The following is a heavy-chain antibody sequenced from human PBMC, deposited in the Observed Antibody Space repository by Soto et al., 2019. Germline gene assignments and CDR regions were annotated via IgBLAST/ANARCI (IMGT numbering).Heavy chain of an antibody. D-gene: IGHD1-7*01. CDR3: AREAYTGTTGGSIGY. J-gene: IGHJ4*02. V-gene: IGHV4-31*03. CDR2: IYYSGST. Sequence: QVQLQESGPGLVKPSQTLSLTCTVSGGSISSGGYYWSWIRQHPGKGLEWIGYIYYSGSTYYNPSLKSRVTISVDTSKNQFSLKLSSGTAADTAVYYCAREAYTGTTGGSIGYWGQGTLVTVSS. CDR1: GGSISSGGYY.